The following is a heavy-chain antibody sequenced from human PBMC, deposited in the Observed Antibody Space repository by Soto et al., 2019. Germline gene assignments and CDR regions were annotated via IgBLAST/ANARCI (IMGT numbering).Heavy chain of an antibody. Sequence: ASVKVSCKASGYTFTGHYIHWVRQAPEQGPEWMGEIGPETGATRYAQKFQGRVTMTRDMSITTVYMELNNLSPDDTAVYYCGRGRSGQIVVFYWGQGTPVTVS. J-gene: IGHJ4*02. V-gene: IGHV1-2*02. CDR3: GRGRSGQIVVFY. CDR1: GYTFTGHY. D-gene: IGHD1-26*01. CDR2: IGPETGAT.